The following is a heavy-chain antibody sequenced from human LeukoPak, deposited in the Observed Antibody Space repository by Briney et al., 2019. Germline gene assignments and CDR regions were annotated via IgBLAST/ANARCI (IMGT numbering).Heavy chain of an antibody. CDR2: ISGDSRYI. V-gene: IGHV3-21*01. Sequence: GESLRLSCAASGFTFFTYSMNWVRQAPGKGLEWVSSISGDSRYIYYADSMKGRFTISRDNAKNSLYLQMNSLRAEDTAVYYCARARGYCSSTSCYDYYYYYMDVWGKGTTVTVSS. J-gene: IGHJ6*03. CDR1: GFTFFTYS. D-gene: IGHD2-2*01. CDR3: ARARGYCSSTSCYDYYYYYMDV.